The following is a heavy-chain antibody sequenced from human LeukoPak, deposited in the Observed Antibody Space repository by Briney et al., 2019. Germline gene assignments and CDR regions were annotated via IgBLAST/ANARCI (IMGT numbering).Heavy chain of an antibody. CDR2: INWNGDST. J-gene: IGHJ4*02. V-gene: IGHV3-43*01. CDR1: GFTFDDYT. D-gene: IGHD6-6*01. CDR3: AKGQFYSSSSYYFDY. Sequence: GGSLSLSCAASGFTFDDYTIHWVRQAPGKGLEWVSLINWNGDSTYYTDSVKGRFTISRDNSKNCLYLQMNSLRIEDTALYYCAKGQFYSSSSYYFDYWGQGTLVTVSS.